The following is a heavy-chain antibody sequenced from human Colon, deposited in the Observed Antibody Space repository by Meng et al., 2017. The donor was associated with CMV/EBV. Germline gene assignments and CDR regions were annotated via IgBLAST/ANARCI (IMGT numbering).Heavy chain of an antibody. Sequence: VKVSCKTSGYTFSHYGIAWVRQAPGQGLEWVGWITTYNGNTNYEQKFQGRVTMTTDTSTSTVYMELRNLRSDDSAVYYCARVYNYNNLFFYAMDVWGQGTTVTVSS. J-gene: IGHJ6*02. CDR3: ARVYNYNNLFFYAMDV. CDR1: GYTFSHYG. D-gene: IGHD1-20*01. CDR2: ITTYNGNT. V-gene: IGHV1-18*01.